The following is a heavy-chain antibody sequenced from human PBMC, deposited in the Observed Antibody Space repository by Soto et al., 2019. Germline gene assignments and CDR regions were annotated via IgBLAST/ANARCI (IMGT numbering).Heavy chain of an antibody. J-gene: IGHJ6*02. CDR2: IYPGDSDT. D-gene: IGHD1-26*01. CDR1: GYSFATYW. Sequence: GESLKISCKGSGYSFATYWIAWVRQMPGKGLEWMGIIYPGDSDTRYSPSFQGQVTISADKSIGTAYLQWSSLKASDTAMYYRARPGGRGGSDPGYGMDVWGQGTTVTVSS. V-gene: IGHV5-51*01. CDR3: ARPGGRGGSDPGYGMDV.